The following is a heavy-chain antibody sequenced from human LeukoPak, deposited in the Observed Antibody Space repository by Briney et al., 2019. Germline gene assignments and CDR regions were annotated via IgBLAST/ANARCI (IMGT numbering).Heavy chain of an antibody. Sequence: WASVKVSCKASGYTFTGYYIHWVRQAPGQGLEWMGWVDPNSDGTNYAQKFQGRVTMTRDTSISTAYMELSRLSFDDTAVYYCARDAGDYFGLGSRFDFWGQGTLVAVSP. J-gene: IGHJ4*02. CDR3: ARDAGDYFGLGSRFDF. D-gene: IGHD3-10*01. V-gene: IGHV1-2*02. CDR1: GYTFTGYY. CDR2: VDPNSDGT.